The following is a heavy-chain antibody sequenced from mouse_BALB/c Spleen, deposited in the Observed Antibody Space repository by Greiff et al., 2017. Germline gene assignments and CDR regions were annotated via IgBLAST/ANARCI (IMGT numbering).Heavy chain of an antibody. CDR3: ARDWGLLRPYYYAMDY. J-gene: IGHJ4*01. D-gene: IGHD2-3*01. V-gene: IGHV5-17*02. CDR2: ISSGSSTI. CDR1: GFTFSSFG. Sequence: EVKVVESGGGLVQPGGSRKLSCAASGFTFSSFGMHWVRQAPEKGLEWVAYISSGSSTIYYADTVKGRFTISRDNPKNTLFLQMTSLRSEDTAMYYCARDWGLLRPYYYAMDYWGQGTSVTVSS.